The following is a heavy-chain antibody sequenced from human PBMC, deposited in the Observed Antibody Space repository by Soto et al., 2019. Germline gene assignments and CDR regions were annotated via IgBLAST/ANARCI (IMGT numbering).Heavy chain of an antibody. CDR3: ARGRDFWSGYYLDY. CDR1: GGSFSGYY. Sequence: SEPLSLTCAVYGGSFSGYYWSWIRQPPGKGLEWIGEINHSGSTNYNPSLRSRVTISVDTSKNQFSLKLSSVTAADTAVYYCARGRDFWSGYYLDYWGQGTLVTV. D-gene: IGHD3-3*01. CDR2: INHSGST. J-gene: IGHJ4*02. V-gene: IGHV4-34*01.